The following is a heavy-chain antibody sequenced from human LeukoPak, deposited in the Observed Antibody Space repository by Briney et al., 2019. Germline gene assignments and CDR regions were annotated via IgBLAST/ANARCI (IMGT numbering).Heavy chain of an antibody. CDR3: ARHARFGPATRFDY. V-gene: IGHV4-39*01. CDR2: IYYSGST. CDR1: GGSISSSSYY. Sequence: PSETLSLTYTVSGGSISSSSYYWGWIRQPPGKGLEWIGRIYYSGSTYYNPSLKSRVTISVDTSKNQFSLKLSSVTAADTAVYYCARHARFGPATRFDYWGQGTLVTVSS. D-gene: IGHD2-15*01. J-gene: IGHJ4*02.